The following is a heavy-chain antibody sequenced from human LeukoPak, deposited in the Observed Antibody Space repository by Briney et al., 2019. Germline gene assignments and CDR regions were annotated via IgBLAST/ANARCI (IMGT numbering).Heavy chain of an antibody. CDR2: ITGAAGNA. CDR1: GFIFSNYA. D-gene: IGHD1-14*01. J-gene: IGHJ6*03. Sequence: GGSLRLSCAASGFIFSNYAMRWVRQAPGKGLEWVSSITGAAGNAYYANFVKGRFTISRDNSRNTLYLQMNSLRDEDTAVYSCAKDISSFYNYRYMDVWGKGTTVTVSS. V-gene: IGHV3-23*01. CDR3: AKDISSFYNYRYMDV.